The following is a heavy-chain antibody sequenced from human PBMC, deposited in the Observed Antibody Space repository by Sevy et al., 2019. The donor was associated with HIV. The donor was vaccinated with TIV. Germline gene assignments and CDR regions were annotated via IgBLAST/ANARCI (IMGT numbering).Heavy chain of an antibody. J-gene: IGHJ4*02. V-gene: IGHV3-7*01. CDR2: IKQDGSEK. CDR1: GFTFSSYW. CDR3: VREGRSTYSSGPEGFDY. D-gene: IGHD6-19*01. Sequence: GGSLRLSCAASGFTFSSYWMSWVRQAPGKGLEWVANIKQDGSEKYYVDSVKGRFTISRDNAKNSLYLQMNSLRAEDTAVYYCVREGRSTYSSGPEGFDYWGQRTLVTVSS.